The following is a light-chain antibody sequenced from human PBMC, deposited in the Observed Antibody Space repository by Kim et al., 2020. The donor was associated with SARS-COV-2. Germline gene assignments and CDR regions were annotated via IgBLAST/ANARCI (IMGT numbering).Light chain of an antibody. CDR2: TNN. CDR3: AAWYDSLNGPV. J-gene: IGLJ2*01. Sequence: GQRVTFSCSGSSSNIGSNSVNWYQQFPGMAPKLLIYTNNQRFSGVPARFSASKSGTLASLAISGLQSDDEAVYYCAAWYDSLNGPVFGGGTQLTVL. V-gene: IGLV1-44*01. CDR1: SSNIGSNS.